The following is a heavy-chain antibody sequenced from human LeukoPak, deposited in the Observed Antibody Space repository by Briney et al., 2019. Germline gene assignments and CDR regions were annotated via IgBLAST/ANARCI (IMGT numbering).Heavy chain of an antibody. Sequence: GGSLRLSCAASGVTFSSYSMNWVRQAPGKGLEWVSSISSSSHIYYADSVKGRFTISRDNAKNSLYLQMNSLRAEDTAVYYCARNHLGNNAFDIWGQGTMVTVSS. J-gene: IGHJ3*02. V-gene: IGHV3-21*01. CDR3: ARNHLGNNAFDI. CDR1: GVTFSSYS. D-gene: IGHD7-27*01. CDR2: ISSSSHI.